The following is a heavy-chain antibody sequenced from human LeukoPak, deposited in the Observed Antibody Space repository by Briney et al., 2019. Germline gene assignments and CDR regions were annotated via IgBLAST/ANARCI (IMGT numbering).Heavy chain of an antibody. D-gene: IGHD1-26*01. CDR2: INSDGSST. Sequence: GGSLRLSCAASGFTFSSYWMHWVRQAPGKGLVWVSRINSDGSSTNYADSVKGRSTISRDNAKNTLYVQMNSLRAEDTAVYYCAMGFLVGANQFDYWGQGTLVTVSS. CDR3: AMGFLVGANQFDY. V-gene: IGHV3-74*01. J-gene: IGHJ4*02. CDR1: GFTFSSYW.